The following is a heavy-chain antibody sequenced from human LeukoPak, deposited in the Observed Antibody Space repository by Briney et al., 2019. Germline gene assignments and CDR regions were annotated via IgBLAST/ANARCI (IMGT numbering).Heavy chain of an antibody. Sequence: GGSLRLSCAASGFIFSHYGMHWVRQAPGKGLEWVAVISFDGSNKYYADSVKGRFTISSDNSKNTLYLQMNSLRGEDTAVYYCAKHKENYGDSCLDDYWGQGTLVTVSS. D-gene: IGHD4-17*01. J-gene: IGHJ4*02. CDR1: GFIFSHYG. V-gene: IGHV3-30*18. CDR2: ISFDGSNK. CDR3: AKHKENYGDSCLDDY.